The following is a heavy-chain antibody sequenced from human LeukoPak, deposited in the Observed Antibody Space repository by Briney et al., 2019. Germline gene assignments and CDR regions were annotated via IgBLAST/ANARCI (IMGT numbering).Heavy chain of an antibody. J-gene: IGHJ4*02. Sequence: SETLSLTCTVSGGSISSGGYYWSRIGQHPGKGLEWIGYIYYSGSTYYNPSLKSRVTISVDTSKNQFSLKLSSVTAADTAVYYCARGYCSGGSCYSGLFDYWGQGTLVTVSS. CDR3: ARGYCSGGSCYSGLFDY. CDR2: IYYSGST. CDR1: GGSISSGGYY. D-gene: IGHD2-15*01. V-gene: IGHV4-31*03.